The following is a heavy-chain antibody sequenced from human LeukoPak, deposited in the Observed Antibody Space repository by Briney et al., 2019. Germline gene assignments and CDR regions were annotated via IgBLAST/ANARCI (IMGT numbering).Heavy chain of an antibody. D-gene: IGHD5-18*01. CDR2: IRYDGGIK. CDR1: GFTFSTYG. CDR3: AKDGDYVDTAMGVRPLRTETLDY. J-gene: IGHJ4*02. Sequence: GGSLRLSCAASGFTFSTYGMHWVRQAPGKGLEWVAFIRYDGGIKHYTDAVKGRFTISRDNSKNTLYLQMNSLRAEDTAVYYCAKDGDYVDTAMGVRPLRTETLDYWGQGTLVTVSS. V-gene: IGHV3-30*02.